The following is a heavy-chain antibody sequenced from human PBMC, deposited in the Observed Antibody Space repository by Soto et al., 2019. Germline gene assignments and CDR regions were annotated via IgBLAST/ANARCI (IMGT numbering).Heavy chain of an antibody. V-gene: IGHV3-21*01. Sequence: PGGSLRLSCAASGFTFSSYSMNWVRQAPGKGLEWVSSISSSSSYIYYADSVKGRFTISRDNAKNSLYLQMNSLRAEDTAVYYCERAHEYSSSSVDYWGQGTLVTVSS. CDR2: ISSSSSYI. CDR3: ERAHEYSSSSVDY. J-gene: IGHJ4*02. D-gene: IGHD6-6*01. CDR1: GFTFSSYS.